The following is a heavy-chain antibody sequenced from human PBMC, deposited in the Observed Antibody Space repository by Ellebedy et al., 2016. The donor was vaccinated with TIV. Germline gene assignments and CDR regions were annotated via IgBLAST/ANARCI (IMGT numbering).Heavy chain of an antibody. CDR1: GFTFDDYA. CDR2: ISWNSGSI. D-gene: IGHD3-10*01. Sequence: SLKISCAASGFTFDDYAMHWVRQAPGKGLEWVSGISWNSGSIGYADSVKGRFTISRDNAKNSLYLQMNSLRAEDTALYYCAKDYFGVRDYYYYGMDVWGQGTTVTVSS. V-gene: IGHV3-9*01. J-gene: IGHJ6*02. CDR3: AKDYFGVRDYYYYGMDV.